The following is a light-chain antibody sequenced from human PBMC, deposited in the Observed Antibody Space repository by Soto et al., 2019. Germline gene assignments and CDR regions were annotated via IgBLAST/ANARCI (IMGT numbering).Light chain of an antibody. CDR1: QSVSNN. V-gene: IGKV3-15*01. CDR2: GPS. Sequence: EIVMTQSPATLSVSPGERATLSCRASQSVSNNLAWYQQKPGQAPRLLIYGPSTRANGIPARFSGSGSGTEFALTISSLQSEDFAVYYCQQYNNWPRTFGQGTKVEIK. J-gene: IGKJ1*01. CDR3: QQYNNWPRT.